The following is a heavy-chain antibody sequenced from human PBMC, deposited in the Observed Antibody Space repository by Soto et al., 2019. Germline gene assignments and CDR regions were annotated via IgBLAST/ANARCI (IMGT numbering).Heavy chain of an antibody. CDR3: AKGYGYYGSGSYVDY. Sequence: EVQLLESGGGLVQPGGSLRLSCAASGFTFSSYAMSWVRQAPGKGLEWVSAISGSGGSTYYADSVKGRFTISRDNSKNTLYLQMNSLRAEDMAVYYCAKGYGYYGSGSYVDYWGQGTLVTVSS. CDR1: GFTFSSYA. D-gene: IGHD3-10*01. CDR2: ISGSGGST. V-gene: IGHV3-23*01. J-gene: IGHJ4*02.